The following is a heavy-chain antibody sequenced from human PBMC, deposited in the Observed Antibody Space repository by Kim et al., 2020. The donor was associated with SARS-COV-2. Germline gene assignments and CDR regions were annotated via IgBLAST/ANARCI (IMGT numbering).Heavy chain of an antibody. CDR3: ARVALGSSCGYLFDS. D-gene: IGHD6-13*01. J-gene: IGHJ5*01. CDR2: ISSVTNYT. Sequence: GGSLRLSCAASGFTFSDYYMSWIRQAPGKGLEWLSYISSVTNYTNYADSVEGRFTISRDNAKNSLFLQMNSLRAEDTAVYYCARVALGSSCGYLFDSWG. CDR1: GFTFSDYY. V-gene: IGHV3-11*05.